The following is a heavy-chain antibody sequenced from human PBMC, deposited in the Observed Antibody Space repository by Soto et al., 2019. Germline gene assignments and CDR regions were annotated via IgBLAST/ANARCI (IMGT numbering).Heavy chain of an antibody. CDR2: IKQDGSEK. J-gene: IGHJ4*02. D-gene: IGHD5-18*01. CDR1: GFNVGAFA. Sequence: GRSLRLSCAAAGFNVGAFAVNWVRQAPGKGLEWVANIKQDGSEKYYVDSVKGRFTISRDNAKNSLYLQMNSLRAEDTAVYYCASPRGYTYGYDYWGQGTLVTVSS. V-gene: IGHV3-7*01. CDR3: ASPRGYTYGYDY.